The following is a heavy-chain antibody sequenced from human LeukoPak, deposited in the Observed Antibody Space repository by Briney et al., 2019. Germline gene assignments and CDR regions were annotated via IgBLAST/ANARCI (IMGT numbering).Heavy chain of an antibody. CDR3: ARQTLVGATRYFDY. CDR1: VYTFTGNY. V-gene: IGHV1-2*02. J-gene: IGHJ4*02. Sequence: ASVEVSCKACVYTFTGNYIHWVRQATAQRLEWMGWINPNSCCTNYAQKFQGRLTMTRDTSISTAYMELSRLRSDDTAVYYWARQTLVGATRYFDYWGQGTLVTVSS. CDR2: INPNSCCT. D-gene: IGHD1-26*01.